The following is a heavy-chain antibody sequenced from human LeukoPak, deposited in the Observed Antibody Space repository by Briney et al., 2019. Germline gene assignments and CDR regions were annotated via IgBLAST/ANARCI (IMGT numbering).Heavy chain of an antibody. Sequence: PGGSLRLSCAASGFTFSSYSMNWVRQAPGKGLEWVSSISSSSSYIYYADSVKGRFTISRDNAKNSLYLQMNSLRAGDTAEYYCARDAPSPGAAHSSSYYFDYWGQGTLVTVSS. V-gene: IGHV3-21*01. CDR3: ARDAPSPGAAHSSSYYFDY. CDR2: ISSSSSYI. J-gene: IGHJ4*02. CDR1: GFTFSSYS. D-gene: IGHD6-13*01.